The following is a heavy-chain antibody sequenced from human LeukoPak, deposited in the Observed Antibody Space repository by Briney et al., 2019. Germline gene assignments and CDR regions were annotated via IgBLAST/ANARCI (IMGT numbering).Heavy chain of an antibody. D-gene: IGHD3-3*01. Sequence: CETLSLTCYLSCGSVTSTNCGTGVLQPPGKGREVLGEVYVDGSTNYNPCLKSRVIISVDLTENHISLQMNSLSAADTAVYYCAREDSFYRRLDYSGQGTLVTVSS. V-gene: IGHV4-4*02. CDR1: CGSVTSTNC. CDR3: AREDSFYRRLDY. J-gene: IGHJ4*02. CDR2: VYVDGST.